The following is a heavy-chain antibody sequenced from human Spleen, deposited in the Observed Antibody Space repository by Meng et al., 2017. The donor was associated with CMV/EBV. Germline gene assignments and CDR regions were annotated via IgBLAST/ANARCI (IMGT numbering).Heavy chain of an antibody. CDR2: IIPIFGTA. CDR1: GGTFSSYA. J-gene: IGHJ6*02. V-gene: IGHV1-69*05. CDR3: ARSIAAQNYYYYYGMDV. D-gene: IGHD6-6*01. Sequence: SVKVSCKASGGTFSSYAISWVRQAPGQGLEWMGGIIPIFGTANYAQKSQGRVTITTDESTSTAYMELSSLRSEDTAVYYCARSIAAQNYYYYYGMDVWGQGTTVTVSS.